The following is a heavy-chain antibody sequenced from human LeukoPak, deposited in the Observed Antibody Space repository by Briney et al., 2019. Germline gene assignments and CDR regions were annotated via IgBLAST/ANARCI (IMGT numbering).Heavy chain of an antibody. CDR2: IYSGGST. V-gene: IGHV3-53*04. CDR3: ARGATYYDRGGYDPLGY. J-gene: IGHJ4*02. D-gene: IGHD3-22*01. CDR1: GFTVSSNY. Sequence: PGGSLRLSCAASGFTVSSNYMSWVRQAPVKGLEWVSVIYSGGSTYYADSVKGRFTISRHNSKNTLYLQMNSLRAEDTAVYYCARGATYYDRGGYDPLGYWGQGTLVTVSS.